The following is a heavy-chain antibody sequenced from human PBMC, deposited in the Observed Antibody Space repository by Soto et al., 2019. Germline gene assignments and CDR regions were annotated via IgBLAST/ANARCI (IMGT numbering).Heavy chain of an antibody. CDR2: IYTSGST. CDR1: GGSISSYC. Sequence: PSETLSLTCTVSGGSISSYCWSWIRQPAGKGLEWIGRIYTSGSTNYNPSLKSRVTMSVDTSKNQFSLKLSSVTAADTAVYYCARGTYYYDSSGYRYYYYYGMDVWGQGTTVTVSS. J-gene: IGHJ6*02. CDR3: ARGTYYYDSSGYRYYYYYGMDV. V-gene: IGHV4-4*07. D-gene: IGHD3-22*01.